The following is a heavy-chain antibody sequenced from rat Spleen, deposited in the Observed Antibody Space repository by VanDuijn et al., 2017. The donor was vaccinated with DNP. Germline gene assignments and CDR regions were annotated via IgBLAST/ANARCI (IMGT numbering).Heavy chain of an antibody. V-gene: IGHV5-31*01. Sequence: EVQLVESGGGLVQPGRSLKLSCVASGFTFNNYWMTWIRQAPGKVLEWVASITNTGGSTYYPDSVKGRLTISRNSAKSTLYLQVNSLRSEDTATYYCTSNPHIRTAAPFDYWGQGAMVTVSS. J-gene: IGHJ2*01. CDR3: TSNPHIRTAAPFDY. D-gene: IGHD3-8*01. CDR1: GFTFNNYW. CDR2: ITNTGGST.